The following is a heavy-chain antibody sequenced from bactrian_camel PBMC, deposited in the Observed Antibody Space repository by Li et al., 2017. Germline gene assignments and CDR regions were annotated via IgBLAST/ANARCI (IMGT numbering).Heavy chain of an antibody. V-gene: IGHV3S1*01. CDR2: IDRDGEQ. Sequence: HVQLVESGGGSVQAGGSLTLSCDTSGYRGSAYCLGWFRQASGTEREGVAVIDRDGEQKFADSVKGRFTISQDNAKNIIYLQMSSLTPDDTAMYYCAAGTRIIVGDYCDGITTWGQGTQVTVS. J-gene: IGHJ6*01. CDR1: GYRGSAYC. D-gene: IGHD3*01. CDR3: AAGTRIIVGDYCDGITT.